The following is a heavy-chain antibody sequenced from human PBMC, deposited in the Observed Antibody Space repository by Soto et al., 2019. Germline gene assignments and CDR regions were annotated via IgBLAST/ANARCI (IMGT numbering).Heavy chain of an antibody. Sequence: SETLSLTFTVSGGSISSYYWSWIRQPPGKGLEWIGYIYYSGSTNYNPSLKSRVTISVDTSKNQFSLKLSSVTAADTAVYYCARAKGIAVAGTLANWFDPWGQGTLVTVSS. CDR2: IYYSGST. J-gene: IGHJ5*02. D-gene: IGHD6-19*01. CDR1: GGSISSYY. CDR3: ARAKGIAVAGTLANWFDP. V-gene: IGHV4-59*01.